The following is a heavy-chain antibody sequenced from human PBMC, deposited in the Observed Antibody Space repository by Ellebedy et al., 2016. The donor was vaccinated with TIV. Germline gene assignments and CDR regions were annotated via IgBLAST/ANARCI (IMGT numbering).Heavy chain of an antibody. CDR1: GFTLSDYW. D-gene: IGHD3-3*01. Sequence: PGGSLRLSCAASGFTLSDYWMTWVRQTAGKGLEWVANIRQDGSQSYYMGSVRGRFTISRDNAKNLVYLQMSSLRAEDTAVYYCAREDRRQSDFWSGYYSGLYYYGMDVWGQGTTVIVSS. CDR3: AREDRRQSDFWSGYYSGLYYYGMDV. J-gene: IGHJ6*02. V-gene: IGHV3-7*01. CDR2: IRQDGSQS.